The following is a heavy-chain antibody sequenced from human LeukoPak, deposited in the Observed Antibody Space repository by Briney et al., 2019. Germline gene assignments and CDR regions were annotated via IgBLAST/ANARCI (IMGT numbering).Heavy chain of an antibody. CDR1: GFTFSSYG. V-gene: IGHV3-33*01. CDR2: IWYDGSNK. CDR3: AREAGYYDSSGFFPRLDY. D-gene: IGHD3-22*01. J-gene: IGHJ4*02. Sequence: GGSLRLSCAASGFTFSSYGMHWVRQAPGKGLERVAVIWYDGSNKYYADSVEGRFTISRDNSKNTLYLQMNSLRAEDTAVYYCAREAGYYDSSGFFPRLDYWGQGTLVTVSS.